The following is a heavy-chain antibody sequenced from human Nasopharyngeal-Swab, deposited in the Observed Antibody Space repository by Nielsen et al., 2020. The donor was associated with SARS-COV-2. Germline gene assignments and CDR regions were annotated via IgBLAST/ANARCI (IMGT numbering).Heavy chain of an antibody. J-gene: IGHJ4*02. CDR1: GYSFTSYW. CDR3: ARGDCSSTSCQPPEDY. V-gene: IGHV5-51*01. Sequence: DSVKVSCKGSGYSFTSYWIGWVRQMPGKGLEWMGIIYPGDSDTRYSPSFQGQVTISADKSISTAYLQWSSLKASDTAMYYCARGDCSSTSCQPPEDYWGQGTLVTVSS. D-gene: IGHD2-2*01. CDR2: IYPGDSDT.